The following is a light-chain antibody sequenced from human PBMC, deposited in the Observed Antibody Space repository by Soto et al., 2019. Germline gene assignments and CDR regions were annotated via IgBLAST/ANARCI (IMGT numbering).Light chain of an antibody. Sequence: EIVLTQSPGTLSLSPGERATLSCRASQSVSSSYLAWYQQKPGQAPRLLIYGASGRATGIPDRFSGSGSGTDFTLTISRLEPEVFAVYYCQQYGSSPGITFGQGTRLEMK. CDR3: QQYGSSPGIT. V-gene: IGKV3-20*01. CDR1: QSVSSSY. J-gene: IGKJ5*01. CDR2: GAS.